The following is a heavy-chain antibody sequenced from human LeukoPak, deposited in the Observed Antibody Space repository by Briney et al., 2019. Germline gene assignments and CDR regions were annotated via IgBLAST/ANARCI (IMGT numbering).Heavy chain of an antibody. CDR2: ISAYNGNT. CDR3: ARDRVDTAMVPDY. CDR1: GYTFTSYG. D-gene: IGHD5-18*01. V-gene: IGHV1-18*04. Sequence: ASVKVSCKASGYTFTSYGISWVRQAPGQGLEWMGWISAYNGNTNYAQKLQGRVTSTSTAYMELRSLRSGDTAVYYCARDRVDTAMVPDYWGQGTLVTASS. J-gene: IGHJ4*02.